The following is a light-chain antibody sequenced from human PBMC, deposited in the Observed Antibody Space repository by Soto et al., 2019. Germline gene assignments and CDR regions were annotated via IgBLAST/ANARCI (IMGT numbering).Light chain of an antibody. CDR3: SAWDDSLNAWV. CDR1: SSNIGSKT. CDR2: SNS. J-gene: IGLJ3*02. V-gene: IGLV1-44*01. Sequence: QLVLTQPPSASGTPGQRVTLSCSGSSSNIGSKTANWYQQFPGTAPKLLIYSNSRRPSGIPERFSGSKSGTSASLAISDLQSEDEAEYYCSAWDDSLNAWVFGGGTKVTVL.